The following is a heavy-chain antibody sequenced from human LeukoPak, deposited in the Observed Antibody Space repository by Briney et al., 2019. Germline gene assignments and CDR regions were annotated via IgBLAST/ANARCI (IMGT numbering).Heavy chain of an antibody. V-gene: IGHV4-4*07. CDR1: GGSFSGYY. J-gene: IGHJ4*02. Sequence: SETLSLTCAVYGGSFSGYYWSWIRQPAGKGLEWIGHIYKSGSTNYNPSLKSRVTVSVDTSKNQFSLKLSSVTAADTAMYYCARDETYSDVWSGSAGGGKGNYLDYWGQGILVTVSS. CDR3: ARDETYSDVWSGSAGGGKGNYLDY. CDR2: IYKSGST. D-gene: IGHD3-3*01.